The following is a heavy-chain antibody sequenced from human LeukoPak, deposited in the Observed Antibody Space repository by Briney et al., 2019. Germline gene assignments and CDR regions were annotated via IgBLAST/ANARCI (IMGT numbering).Heavy chain of an antibody. V-gene: IGHV4-61*02. Sequence: PSQTLSLTCTVSGGSISSGSYYWSWIRQPARKGLEWIGRIYTSGSTNYNPSLKSRVTISVDTSKNQFSLKLSSVTAADTAVYYCARDSLAYVTDYWGQGTLVTVSS. CDR2: IYTSGST. CDR3: ARDSLAYVTDY. D-gene: IGHD2-21*01. CDR1: GGSISSGSYY. J-gene: IGHJ4*02.